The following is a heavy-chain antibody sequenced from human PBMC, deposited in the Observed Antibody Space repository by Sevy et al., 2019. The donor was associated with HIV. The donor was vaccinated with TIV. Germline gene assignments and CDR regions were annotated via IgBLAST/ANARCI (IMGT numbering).Heavy chain of an antibody. CDR3: TRGVAGTTFY. D-gene: IGHD1-7*01. CDR2: IKNKGFGGTI. Sequence: GESLKISCRTSGFNFGDYAMSWVRQAPGKGPEWVGFIKNKGFGGTIEYAASVKGRFILSRDDSQGIAYLQMNSLKTDDTAMYYCTRGVAGTTFYWGQGTLVTVSS. J-gene: IGHJ4*02. V-gene: IGHV3-49*04. CDR1: GFNFGDYA.